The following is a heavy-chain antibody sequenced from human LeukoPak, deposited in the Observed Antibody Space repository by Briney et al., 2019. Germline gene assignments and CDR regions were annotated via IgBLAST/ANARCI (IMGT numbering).Heavy chain of an antibody. CDR2: IYYSGST. Sequence: SETLSLTCTVSGGSISSGDYYWSWIRQPPGKGLEWIGYIYYSGSTYYNPSLKSRVTISVDTSKNQFSLKLSSVTAADKAVYYCARVSGYSGYASFDPWGQGTLVTVSS. CDR1: GGSISSGDYY. J-gene: IGHJ5*02. CDR3: ARVSGYSGYASFDP. D-gene: IGHD5-12*01. V-gene: IGHV4-30-4*01.